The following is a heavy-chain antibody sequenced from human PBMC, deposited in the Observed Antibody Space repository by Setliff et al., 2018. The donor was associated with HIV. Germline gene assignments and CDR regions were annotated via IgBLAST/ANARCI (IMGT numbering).Heavy chain of an antibody. D-gene: IGHD3-16*01. Sequence: SETLSLTCRVSGGSIGRGGYYWTWVRHHPWKALEWIGYIYSSGTTYYNPSLKGRILMSVDVSRNEFSLTLRSVIAADTAIYYCVRETLYSYVDVWGKGTAVTSPQ. CDR2: IYSSGTT. V-gene: IGHV4-31*03. CDR3: VRETLYSYVDV. J-gene: IGHJ6*04. CDR1: GGSIGRGGYY.